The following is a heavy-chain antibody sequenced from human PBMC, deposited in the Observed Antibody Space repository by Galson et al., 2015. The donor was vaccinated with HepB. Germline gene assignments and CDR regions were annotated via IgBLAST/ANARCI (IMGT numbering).Heavy chain of an antibody. Sequence: SVKVSCKASGYSFINYGISWVRQAPGQGLEWMGWTSAYNGNKQYALKFQGRVTMTTDKSTSTAYMELRNLRSDDMAIYYCARGGSDNYYLYYWGQGPLVTVSS. CDR2: TSAYNGNK. D-gene: IGHD3-10*01. CDR3: ARGGSDNYYLYY. J-gene: IGHJ4*02. CDR1: GYSFINYG. V-gene: IGHV1-18*03.